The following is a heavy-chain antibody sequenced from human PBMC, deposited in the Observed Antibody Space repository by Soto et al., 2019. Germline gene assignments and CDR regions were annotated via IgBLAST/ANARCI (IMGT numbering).Heavy chain of an antibody. V-gene: IGHV3-15*07. D-gene: IGHD6-19*01. J-gene: IGHJ4*01. CDR2: IKSKIHGGTT. CDR3: ATNAAVASLTTSDY. CDR1: GFSFTNAW. Sequence: GSLRLSCTASGFSFTNAWMNWVRQAPGKGLELVGRIKSKIHGGTTDYAGPVKGRFTISRDDSKNTLYLQMNSLETEDTAVYYCATNAAVASLTTSDYWGQGTLVTVSS.